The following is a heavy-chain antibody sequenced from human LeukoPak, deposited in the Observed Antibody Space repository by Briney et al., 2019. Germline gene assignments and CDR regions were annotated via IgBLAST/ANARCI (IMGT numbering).Heavy chain of an antibody. CDR3: ASSGSYYFPFDY. D-gene: IGHD3-10*01. CDR1: GFTFSRYA. Sequence: PGGSLRLSCTTSGFTFSRYAMTWVRKAPGKGLEWLSIISDSGGSPHYADSVKGRFTISRDNSKDTVYLQMNSLRAEDTAIYYCASSGSYYFPFDYWGQGILVTVSS. J-gene: IGHJ4*02. CDR2: ISDSGGSP. V-gene: IGHV3-23*01.